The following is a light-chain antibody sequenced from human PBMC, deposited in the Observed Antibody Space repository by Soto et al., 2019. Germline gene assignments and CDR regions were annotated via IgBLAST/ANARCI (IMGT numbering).Light chain of an antibody. J-gene: IGKJ1*01. CDR3: QKYSTFWT. Sequence: DIQMSQSPSTLSASGGDRVNITCRASRSLARRMAWYQQKPGKAPKLLIYETSILHSGVPSRFSGSGSGTDCTLPSRRLQPDDIPTDYCQKYSTFWTFGQGTRVDFK. CDR2: ETS. V-gene: IGKV1-5*03. CDR1: RSLARR.